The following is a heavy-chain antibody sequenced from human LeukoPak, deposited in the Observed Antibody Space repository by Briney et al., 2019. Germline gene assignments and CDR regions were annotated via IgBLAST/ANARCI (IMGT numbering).Heavy chain of an antibody. CDR1: GGTFSSYA. Sequence: SVKVPCKASGGTFSSYAISWVRQAPGQGLEWMGGIIPIFGTANYAQKFQGRVTITTDESTSTAYMELSSLRSEDTAVYYCARGPVYDILTGYSYYFDYWGQGTLVTVSS. J-gene: IGHJ4*02. D-gene: IGHD3-9*01. CDR2: IIPIFGTA. V-gene: IGHV1-69*05. CDR3: ARGPVYDILTGYSYYFDY.